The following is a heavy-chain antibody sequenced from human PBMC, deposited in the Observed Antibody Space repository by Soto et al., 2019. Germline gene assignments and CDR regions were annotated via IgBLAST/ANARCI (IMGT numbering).Heavy chain of an antibody. V-gene: IGHV3-33*01. CDR1: GFTFSSYG. J-gene: IGHJ6*02. CDR3: ARAHRPGVVSGDCYKWCSHYYYYGMDV. D-gene: IGHD2-21*02. CDR2: IWYDGSNK. Sequence: PGGSLRLSCAASGFTFSSYGMHWVRQAPGKGLEWVAVIWYDGSNKYYADSVKGRFTISRDNSKNTLYLQMNSLRAEDTAVYYCARAHRPGVVSGDCYKWCSHYYYYGMDVWGQGTTVTVSS.